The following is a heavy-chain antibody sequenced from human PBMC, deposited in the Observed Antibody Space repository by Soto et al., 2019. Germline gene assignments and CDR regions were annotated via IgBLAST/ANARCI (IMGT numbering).Heavy chain of an antibody. Sequence: HPEGSLRLSCAASGFTFDDYAMHWVRQAPGKGLEWVSGISWNSGSIGYADSVKGRFTISRDNAKNSLYLQMNSLRAEDTALYYCARLKLSSNYASAYYYYMDVWGKGTTVTVSS. CDR1: GFTFDDYA. CDR3: ARLKLSSNYASAYYYYMDV. D-gene: IGHD4-4*01. CDR2: ISWNSGSI. J-gene: IGHJ6*03. V-gene: IGHV3-9*01.